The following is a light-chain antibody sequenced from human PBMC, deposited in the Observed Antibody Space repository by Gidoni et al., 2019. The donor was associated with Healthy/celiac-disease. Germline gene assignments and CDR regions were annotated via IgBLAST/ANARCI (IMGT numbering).Light chain of an antibody. CDR1: QSISSY. Sequence: IQIPQSPSSLSPSVGDRVTITCRERQSISSYLNWYQQKPGKAPKLLIYAASSLQSGVPSRFSGSGSGTDFTLTISRLEPEDFATYYCQQSDSTRETFGQGTKVEIK. V-gene: IGKV1-39*01. CDR3: QQSDSTRET. J-gene: IGKJ2*01. CDR2: AAS.